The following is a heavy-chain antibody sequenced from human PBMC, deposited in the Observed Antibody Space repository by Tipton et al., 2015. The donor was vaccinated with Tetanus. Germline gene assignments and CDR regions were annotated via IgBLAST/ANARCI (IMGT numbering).Heavy chain of an antibody. V-gene: IGHV4-61*08. Sequence: TLSLTCTVSGWPMNSGGYYWSWIRQPPGKGLEWISYIFASGSTNYNPALKSRVTISMDTSKNQISLNLTSVTAADTAVYFCARRSYCTSTRCFDAFDLWGPGTRVTVSS. CDR3: ARRSYCTSTRCFDAFDL. D-gene: IGHD2-8*01. CDR1: GWPMNSGGYY. J-gene: IGHJ3*01. CDR2: IFASGST.